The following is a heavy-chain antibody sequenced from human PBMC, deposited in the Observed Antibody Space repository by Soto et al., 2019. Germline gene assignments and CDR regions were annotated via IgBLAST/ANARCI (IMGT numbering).Heavy chain of an antibody. V-gene: IGHV3-72*01. CDR2: ARNDPRARTT. CDR1: GFTFSDYH. Sequence: EMQLVESGGGSVQPGGSLRLSCAASGFTFSDYHMEWVRQAPGKGLEWIGRARNDPRARTTQHAASVRGRFITSRDDSENSLYLQMNSLKTEDTAVYYCVASLQYWGQGTLVTVSS. CDR3: VASLQY. J-gene: IGHJ4*02. D-gene: IGHD2-2*01.